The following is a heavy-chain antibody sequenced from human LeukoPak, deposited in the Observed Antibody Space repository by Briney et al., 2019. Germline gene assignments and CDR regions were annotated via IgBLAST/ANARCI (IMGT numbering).Heavy chain of an antibody. CDR2: ISGSGGST. CDR1: GFTFSSYA. V-gene: IGHV3-23*01. Sequence: GSLRLSCAASGFTFSSYAMSWVRQAPGKGLEWVSAISGSGGSTYYADSVKGRFTISRDNSKNTLYLQMNSLRAEDTAVYYCATRSMYYYDSSGYAFDIWGQGTMVTVSS. J-gene: IGHJ3*02. CDR3: ATRSMYYYDSSGYAFDI. D-gene: IGHD3-22*01.